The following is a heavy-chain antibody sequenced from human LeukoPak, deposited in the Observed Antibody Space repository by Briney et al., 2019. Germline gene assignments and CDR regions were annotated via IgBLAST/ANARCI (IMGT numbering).Heavy chain of an antibody. CDR2: INHSGST. CDR1: GGSITNTNY. CDR3: ASYAKDIVVLPAASIYWYFDL. J-gene: IGHJ2*01. Sequence: SGTLSLTCGVSGGSITNTNYWTWIRQPPGKGLEWIGEINHSGSTNYNPSLKSRVTISVDTSKNQFSLKLSSVTAADTAVYYCASYAKDIVVLPAASIYWYFDLWGRGTLVTVSS. V-gene: IGHV4-4*02. D-gene: IGHD2-2*01.